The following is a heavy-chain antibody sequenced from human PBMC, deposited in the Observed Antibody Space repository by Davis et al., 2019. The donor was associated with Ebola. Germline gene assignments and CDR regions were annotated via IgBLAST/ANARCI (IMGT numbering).Heavy chain of an antibody. CDR2: ITPFNGNT. CDR3: ARSDCTGGVCLRWRAFDI. V-gene: IGHV1-45*02. J-gene: IGHJ3*02. Sequence: SVKVSCKASGYTFTYRYLHWVRQAPGQALEWMGWITPFNGNTNYAQKFQDRVTITRDRSMSTAYMELSSLRSEDTAMYYCARSDCTGGVCLRWRAFDIWGQGTMVTVSP. D-gene: IGHD2-8*02. CDR1: GYTFTYRY.